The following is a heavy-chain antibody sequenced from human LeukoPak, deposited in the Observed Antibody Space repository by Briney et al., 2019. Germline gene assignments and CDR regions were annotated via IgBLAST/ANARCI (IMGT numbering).Heavy chain of an antibody. V-gene: IGHV3-48*03. J-gene: IGHJ4*02. CDR3: ARDVAPIDY. CDR2: ISSSGSTI. Sequence: GGSLRLSCAASGFTFSSNEMNWVRQAPGKGLEWVSYISSSGSTIYYADSVKGRFTVSRDNAKNSLYLQMNSLRAEDTAVYYCARDVAPIDYWGQGALVTVSS. CDR1: GFTFSSNE.